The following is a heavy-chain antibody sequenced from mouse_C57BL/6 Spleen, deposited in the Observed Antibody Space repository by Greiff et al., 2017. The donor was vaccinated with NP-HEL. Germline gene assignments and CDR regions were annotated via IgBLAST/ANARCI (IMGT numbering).Heavy chain of an antibody. CDR2: INPNNGGT. CDR1: GYTFTDYY. Sequence: VVEPGASVKISCKASGYTFTDYYMNWVKQSHGKSLEWIGDINPNNGGTSYNQKFKGKATLTVDKSSSTAYMELRSLTSEDSAVYYCARSLSEAYWGQGTLVTVSA. V-gene: IGHV1-26*01. J-gene: IGHJ3*01. CDR3: ARSLSEAY.